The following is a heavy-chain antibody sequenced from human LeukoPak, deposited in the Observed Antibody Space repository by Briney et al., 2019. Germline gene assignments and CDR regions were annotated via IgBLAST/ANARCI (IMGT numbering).Heavy chain of an antibody. V-gene: IGHV3-21*04. CDR1: GFTFSSYS. J-gene: IGHJ6*02. CDR2: ISSSSSYI. Sequence: GGSLRLSCAASGFTFSSYSMNWVRQAPGKGLEWVSSISSSSSYIYYADSVKGRFTISRDNAKNSLYLQMNSLRAEDTAVYYCARDRSYNWIQDGMDAWGQGTTVTVSS. CDR3: ARDRSYNWIQDGMDA. D-gene: IGHD1-20*01.